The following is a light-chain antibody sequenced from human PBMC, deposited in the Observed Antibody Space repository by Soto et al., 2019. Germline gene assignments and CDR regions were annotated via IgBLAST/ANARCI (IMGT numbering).Light chain of an antibody. CDR3: QKYNSVPWT. CDR2: AAS. J-gene: IGKJ1*01. V-gene: IGKV1-27*01. Sequence: DIQMTQSPSSLSASVGDRVTITCRASQGISNYLAWYQQKPGKVPKLLLYAASTLQAGVPSRFSGSGSGTDFNLTISSLQPEDVATSYCQKYNSVPWTFGQGTKVEI. CDR1: QGISNY.